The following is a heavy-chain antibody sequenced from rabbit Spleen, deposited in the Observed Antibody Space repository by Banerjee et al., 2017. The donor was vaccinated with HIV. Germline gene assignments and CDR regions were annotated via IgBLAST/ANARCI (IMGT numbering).Heavy chain of an antibody. CDR2: ISTDSSGST. J-gene: IGHJ6*01. CDR3: ARDTGSSFSSYGMDL. CDR1: GFSFSSNA. V-gene: IGHV1S45*01. D-gene: IGHD8-1*01. Sequence: QEQLVESGGDLVKPGTSLTPTCTASGFSFSSNAMCWVRQAPGKGLELIACISTDSSGSTYSATWAKGRFTCSKTSSTTVTLQMTSLTVTDTATYFCARDTGSSFSSYGMDLWGPGTLVTVS.